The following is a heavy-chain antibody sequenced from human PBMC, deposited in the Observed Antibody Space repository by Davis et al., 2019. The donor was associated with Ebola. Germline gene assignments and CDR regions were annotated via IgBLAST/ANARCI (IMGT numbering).Heavy chain of an antibody. J-gene: IGHJ4*02. CDR1: GYTFTEYN. CDR2: VILKSGAT. D-gene: IGHD4-11*01. CDR3: ARGHNYAHEY. Sequence: ASVKVSCKASGYTFTEYNIHWMRQARGQGLEWLGRVILKSGATNYAQKFQGRVTMTRDTSISTAYMELSSLRSDDTAVYYCARGHNYAHEYWGQGTLVTVSS. V-gene: IGHV1-2*06.